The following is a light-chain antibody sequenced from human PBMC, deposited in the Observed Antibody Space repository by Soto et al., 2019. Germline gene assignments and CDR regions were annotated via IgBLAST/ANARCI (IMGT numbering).Light chain of an antibody. CDR1: QSVYSN. Sequence: EIVMTQSPATLSVSPGERATLSCRASQSVYSNLAWYQQKPGQAPRLLIYHASTRATGIPARFSGGGSGTEFTLTISSLQSEDFAVYYGQQYTKCPLTFGGGTKVEIK. CDR2: HAS. V-gene: IGKV3-15*01. J-gene: IGKJ4*01. CDR3: QQYTKCPLT.